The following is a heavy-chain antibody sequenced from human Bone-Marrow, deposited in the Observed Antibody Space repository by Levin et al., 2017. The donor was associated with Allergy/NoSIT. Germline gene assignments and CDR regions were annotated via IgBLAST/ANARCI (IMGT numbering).Heavy chain of an antibody. CDR1: GFTFDDYA. CDR2: ITWNSAKI. CDR3: AKDIASGYFLAFDY. V-gene: IGHV3-9*01. Sequence: LSLTCAASGFTFDDYAMHWVRQIPGKGLEWVSGITWNSAKIAYGDSFKGRFTISRDNAKKSLDLQMNSLRPEDTALYYCAKDIASGYFLAFDYWGQGALVTVSS. D-gene: IGHD5-12*01. J-gene: IGHJ4*02.